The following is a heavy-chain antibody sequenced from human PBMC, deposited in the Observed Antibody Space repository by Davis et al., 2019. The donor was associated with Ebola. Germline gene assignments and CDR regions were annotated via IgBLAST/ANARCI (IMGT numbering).Heavy chain of an antibody. J-gene: IGHJ4*02. D-gene: IGHD3-22*01. V-gene: IGHV4-59*02. CDR1: GGSVSSFY. CDR2: IYYIGKT. Sequence: MPSETLSLTCTVSGGSVSSFYWSWIRQSPGKGLEWIGYIYYIGKTNYNPSLKSRVTISVDTSKNQFSLKLSSVTAADTAVYYCAREGYYYDSSGYYRGAFDYWGQGTLVTVSS. CDR3: AREGYYYDSSGYYRGAFDY.